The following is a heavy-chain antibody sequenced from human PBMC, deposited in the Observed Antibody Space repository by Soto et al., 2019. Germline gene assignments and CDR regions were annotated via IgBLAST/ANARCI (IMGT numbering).Heavy chain of an antibody. CDR3: ARGWGRIFDY. D-gene: IGHD7-27*01. J-gene: IGHJ4*02. V-gene: IGHV4-34*01. CDR2: INHSGST. CDR1: GGSLSGYS. Sequence: QVQLQQWGAGLLKPSETLSLTCAVYGGSLSGYSWSWIRQPPGKGLEWIGEINHSGSTNYNPSLKSRVTISVDTSKNPFSLTLSSVTAADTAVYYCARGWGRIFDYWGQGTLVTVSS.